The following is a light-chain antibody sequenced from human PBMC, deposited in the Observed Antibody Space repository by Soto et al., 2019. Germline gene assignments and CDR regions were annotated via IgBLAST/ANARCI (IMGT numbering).Light chain of an antibody. V-gene: IGKV3-20*01. CDR2: GAS. CDR3: QQYGSSPPYT. J-gene: IGKJ2*01. Sequence: EILWTQSPGPLSLSPGETTTLSCRASQSFSSSYLPRYQHKPGRAPSLLIYGASSRATGIPDRFSGSGSGTDFTLTISRLEPEDFAVYYCQQYGSSPPYTFGQGTKLEIK. CDR1: QSFSSSY.